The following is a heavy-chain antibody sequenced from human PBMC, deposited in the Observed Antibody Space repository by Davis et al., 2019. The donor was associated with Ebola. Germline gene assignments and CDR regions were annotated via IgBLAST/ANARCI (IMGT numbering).Heavy chain of an antibody. CDR3: ARLWQTFEY. J-gene: IGHJ4*02. CDR1: GYTFTSYA. CDR2: INAGNGNT. Sequence: ASVKVSCKASGYTFTSYAMHWVRQAPGQRLEWMGWINAGNGNTKYSQKFQDRVTMTTDTSTSTAYMELRSLRSDDTAVYYCARLWQTFEYWGQGTLVTVSS. V-gene: IGHV1-3*01.